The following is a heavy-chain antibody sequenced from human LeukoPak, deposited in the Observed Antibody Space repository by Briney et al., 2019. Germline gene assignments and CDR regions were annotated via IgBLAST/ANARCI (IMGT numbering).Heavy chain of an antibody. CDR1: GDSISSGSYY. Sequence: KPSETLSLTCTVSGDSISSGSYYWGWIRQPPGKGLEWIGSIYYSGSTYYNSSLKSRVTISVDTSKNQFSLRLSSVTAADTAMYYCGRHVGYSYGCLDYWGQGTLVTVSS. CDR3: GRHVGYSYGCLDY. D-gene: IGHD5-18*01. V-gene: IGHV4-39*01. CDR2: IYYSGST. J-gene: IGHJ4*02.